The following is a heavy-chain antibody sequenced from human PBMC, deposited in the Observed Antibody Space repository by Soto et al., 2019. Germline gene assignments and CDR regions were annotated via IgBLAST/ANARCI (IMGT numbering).Heavy chain of an antibody. J-gene: IGHJ4*02. Sequence: EVQLVESGGGLVQPGGSLRLSCAASGFTFSSYWMHWVRQAPGKGLVWVSRINSDGSSTSYADSVKGRFTISRDNAKNTLYLQMNSLRAEDTAVYYCARESEHDSSSWVFDYWGQGTLVTVSS. V-gene: IGHV3-74*01. CDR1: GFTFSSYW. D-gene: IGHD6-13*01. CDR3: ARESEHDSSSWVFDY. CDR2: INSDGSST.